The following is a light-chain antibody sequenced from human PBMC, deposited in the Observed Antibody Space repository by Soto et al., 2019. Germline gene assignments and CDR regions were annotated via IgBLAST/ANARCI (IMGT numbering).Light chain of an antibody. CDR3: CSYAGNYILV. CDR2: DVS. Sequence: QSALTQPPSVSGSPGQSVTISCTGTSSDVGGYNYVSWYQQHPGKAPKLMIYDVSKRPSGVSDRFSGSKSGNTASLTISGLQAEDEADYYCCSYAGNYILVFGGGTKLTVL. CDR1: SSDVGGYNY. J-gene: IGLJ2*01. V-gene: IGLV2-11*01.